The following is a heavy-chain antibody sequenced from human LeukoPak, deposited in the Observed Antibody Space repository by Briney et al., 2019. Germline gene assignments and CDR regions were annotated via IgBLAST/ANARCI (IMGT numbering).Heavy chain of an antibody. J-gene: IGHJ5*02. Sequence: SETLSLTCAVYGGSFSGYYWSWIRQPPGKGLEWIGEINHSGSTNYNPSLKSRVTISVDTSKNQFSLKLSSVTAADTAVYYCARACRELRYFDWLLSENWFDPWGQGTLVTVSS. V-gene: IGHV4-34*01. D-gene: IGHD3-9*01. CDR2: INHSGST. CDR1: GGSFSGYY. CDR3: ARACRELRYFDWLLSENWFDP.